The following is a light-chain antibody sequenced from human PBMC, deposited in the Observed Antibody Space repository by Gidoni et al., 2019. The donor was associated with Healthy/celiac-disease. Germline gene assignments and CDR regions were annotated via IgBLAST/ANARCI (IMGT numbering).Light chain of an antibody. CDR2: DVS. Sequence: QSALTQPASVSGSPGQSITLSCTGTSSDVGGYNYVSWYQQHPGKAPKLMIYDVSNRPSGVSNRFSGSKSGNTASLTSSGLQAEDEADDYCSSYTSSSTWVFGGGTKLTVL. V-gene: IGLV2-14*03. CDR1: SSDVGGYNY. J-gene: IGLJ3*02. CDR3: SSYTSSSTWV.